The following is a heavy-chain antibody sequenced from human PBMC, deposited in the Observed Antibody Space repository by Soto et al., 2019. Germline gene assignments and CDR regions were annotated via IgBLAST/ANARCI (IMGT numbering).Heavy chain of an antibody. V-gene: IGHV3-73*02. Sequence: DVQLVESGGGLVQPGGSLKLSCATSGFSFSGTAMHWVRQASGKGLEWVGRIRTEPNNYATTYAASVTGRFTIARDDSKNPVYMQMNSLKAEDTAVYYGTRPGDPYGYPDAFDSWGQGALVTVSS. J-gene: IGHJ4*02. CDR1: GFSFSGTA. D-gene: IGHD5-18*01. CDR2: IRTEPNNYAT. CDR3: TRPGDPYGYPDAFDS.